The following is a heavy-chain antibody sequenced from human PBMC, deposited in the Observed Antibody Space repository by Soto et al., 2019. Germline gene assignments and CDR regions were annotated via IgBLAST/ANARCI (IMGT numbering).Heavy chain of an antibody. CDR1: GGTFSSYA. CDR2: IIPIFGTA. D-gene: IGHD2-15*01. J-gene: IGHJ6*02. CDR3: ARSQGGSSSLDIYYYCYYGMDV. V-gene: IGHV1-69*01. Sequence: QVQLVQSGAEVKQPGSSVKVSCKAPGGTFSSYAISWVRQAPGQGLEWMGGIIPIFGTAKYAQKFQGRVTITADESTSTGYMELSSLISEDTAVYYCARSQGGSSSLDIYYYCYYGMDVWGQGTTVTVSS.